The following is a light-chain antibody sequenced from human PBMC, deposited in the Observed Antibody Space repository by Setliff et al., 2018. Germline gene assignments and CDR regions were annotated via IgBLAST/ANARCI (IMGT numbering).Light chain of an antibody. CDR2: AVN. CDR3: NSYTTSNTYV. V-gene: IGLV2-14*01. CDR1: SSDLGDNNF. Sequence: QSVLTQPASVSGSPGQSITISCTGSSSDLGDNNFVSWYQQHPGKAPKLLFYAVNKRPSGVSNRFSASKSANTASLTISGLQAEDEADYYCNSYTTSNTYVFGTGTKVT. J-gene: IGLJ1*01.